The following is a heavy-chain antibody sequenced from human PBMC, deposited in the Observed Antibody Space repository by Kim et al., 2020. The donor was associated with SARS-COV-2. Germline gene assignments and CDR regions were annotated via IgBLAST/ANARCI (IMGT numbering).Heavy chain of an antibody. Sequence: SETLSLTCTVSGGSISSYYWSWIRQPPGKGLEWIGYIYYSGSTNYNPSLKSRVTISVDTSKNQFSLKLSSVTAADTAVYYCARDGVGSGSYYNWFDPWGQGTLVTVSS. J-gene: IGHJ5*02. D-gene: IGHD3-10*01. CDR1: GGSISSYY. V-gene: IGHV4-59*01. CDR3: ARDGVGSGSYYNWFDP. CDR2: IYYSGST.